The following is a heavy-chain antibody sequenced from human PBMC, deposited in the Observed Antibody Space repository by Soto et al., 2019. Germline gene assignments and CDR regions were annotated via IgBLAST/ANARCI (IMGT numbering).Heavy chain of an antibody. Sequence: GGSLRLSCAASGFTFSSYAMHWVRQAPGKGLEWVAVISYDGSNKYYADSVKGRFTISRDNSKNTLYLQMNSLRAEDTAVYYCARDSLVWFGELFRYYYGMDVWGQGTTVAVSS. CDR1: GFTFSSYA. V-gene: IGHV3-30-3*01. D-gene: IGHD3-10*01. CDR3: ARDSLVWFGELFRYYYGMDV. J-gene: IGHJ6*02. CDR2: ISYDGSNK.